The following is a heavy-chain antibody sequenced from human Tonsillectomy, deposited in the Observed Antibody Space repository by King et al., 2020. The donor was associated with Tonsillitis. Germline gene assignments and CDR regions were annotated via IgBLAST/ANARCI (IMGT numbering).Heavy chain of an antibody. CDR3: ARDVRIVMLVGGWFDR. CDR2: INQDGTEK. CDR1: GFTFSTYW. J-gene: IGHJ5*02. D-gene: IGHD3-22*01. V-gene: IGHV3-7*03. Sequence: VQLVESGGNLVQPGGSLRLSCAASGFTFSTYWMTWVRQGPGKGLEWVANINQDGTEKYYVDSVKGRFTISRDNDKNSLYLQMNSLRAEDTAVYYCARDVRIVMLVGGWFDRWGQGTLVTVSS.